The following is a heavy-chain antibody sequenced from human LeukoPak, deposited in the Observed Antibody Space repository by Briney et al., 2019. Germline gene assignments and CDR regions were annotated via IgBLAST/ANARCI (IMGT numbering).Heavy chain of an antibody. CDR1: GFTFSNFW. V-gene: IGHV3-7*01. D-gene: IGHD3-22*01. J-gene: IGHJ5*02. CDR3: AKDRHDSSGRRIQNWFDP. Sequence: GGSLRLSCGASGFTFSNFWMNWLRQAPGKGLGWVANISPDGSEKSYVDSVKGRFTISRDNSKNTLYLQMNSLRAEDTAVYYCAKDRHDSSGRRIQNWFDPWGQGTLVTVSS. CDR2: ISPDGSEK.